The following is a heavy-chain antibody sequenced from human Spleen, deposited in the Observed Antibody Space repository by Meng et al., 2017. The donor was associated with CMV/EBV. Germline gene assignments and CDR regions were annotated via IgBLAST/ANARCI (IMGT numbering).Heavy chain of an antibody. CDR1: DDSFTANF. CDR2: INHAGST. J-gene: IGHJ6*02. CDR3: ATTVVTRRRYYYYGMDV. Sequence: SETLSLTCAVYDDSFTANFWSWIRQSPVKGLEWIGEINHAGSTTYNPSLKSRVTISVDTSKNQFSLKLSSVTAADTAVYYCATTVVTRRRYYYYGMDVWGQGTTVTVSS. V-gene: IGHV4-34*01. D-gene: IGHD4-23*01.